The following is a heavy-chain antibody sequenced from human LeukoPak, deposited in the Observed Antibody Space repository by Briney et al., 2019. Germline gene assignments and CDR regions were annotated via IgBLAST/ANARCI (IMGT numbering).Heavy chain of an antibody. Sequence: GASVTVSCKASGYTFTGYYMHWVRQAPGQGLEWMGWINPNSGGTNYAQKFQGRVTMTRDTSISTAYMELSRLRSDDTAVYYCARGACSSTSCYTNIGWFDPWGQGTLVTVSS. CDR2: INPNSGGT. J-gene: IGHJ5*02. D-gene: IGHD2-2*02. V-gene: IGHV1-2*02. CDR1: GYTFTGYY. CDR3: ARGACSSTSCYTNIGWFDP.